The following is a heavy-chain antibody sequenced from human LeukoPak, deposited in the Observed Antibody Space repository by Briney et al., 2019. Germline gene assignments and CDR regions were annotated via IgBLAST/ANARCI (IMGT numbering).Heavy chain of an antibody. CDR1: GFTFSYYW. CDR2: IKRDASEE. Sequence: PGGSLRLSCAASGFTFSYYWMTWVRQAPGKGLEWVANIKRDASEEHYMDSVKGRFTISRDNGRNSLHLEMNSLRAEDTAVYYCARDRTTCNGNIRYDVFDIWGQGTMVTVSS. J-gene: IGHJ3*02. D-gene: IGHD2/OR15-2a*01. CDR3: ARDRTTCNGNIRYDVFDI. V-gene: IGHV3-7*01.